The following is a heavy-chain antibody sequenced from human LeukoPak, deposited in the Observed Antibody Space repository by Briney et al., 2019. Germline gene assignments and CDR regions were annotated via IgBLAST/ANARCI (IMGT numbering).Heavy chain of an antibody. Sequence: PGGSLRLSCAASGFTFSGYSMNWVRQAPGKGLEWVSSISSSSSYIYYADSVKGRFTISRDNAKNSLYLQMNSLRAEDTAVYYCAPDYSHPAPEHTGMDVWGQGTTVTVSS. CDR2: ISSSSSYI. D-gene: IGHD1-14*01. J-gene: IGHJ6*02. V-gene: IGHV3-21*01. CDR3: APDYSHPAPEHTGMDV. CDR1: GFTFSGYS.